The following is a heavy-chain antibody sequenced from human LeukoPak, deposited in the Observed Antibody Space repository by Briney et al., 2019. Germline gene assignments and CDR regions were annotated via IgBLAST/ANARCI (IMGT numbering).Heavy chain of an antibody. Sequence: GGSLRLSCAASGFTFSSYSMNWVRQAPGKGLEWVSSISSSSSYIYYADSVKGRFTISRDNAKNSLYLQMNSLRAEDTAVYYCARVGSSWYEAPFDYWGRGTLVTVSS. D-gene: IGHD6-13*01. CDR3: ARVGSSWYEAPFDY. CDR1: GFTFSSYS. J-gene: IGHJ4*02. V-gene: IGHV3-21*01. CDR2: ISSSSSYI.